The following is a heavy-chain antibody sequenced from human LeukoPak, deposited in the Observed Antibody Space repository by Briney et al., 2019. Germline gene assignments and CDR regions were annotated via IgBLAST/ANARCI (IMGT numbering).Heavy chain of an antibody. Sequence: GGSLRLSCTVSGFTVSSNSMSWVRQAPGKGLEWVSFIYSDNTHYSDSVKGRFTISRDNSKNTLYLQMNSLRAEDTAVYYCARGRTTVTTLDYWGQGTLVTVSS. V-gene: IGHV3-53*01. CDR3: ARGRTTVTTLDY. CDR1: GFTVSSNS. J-gene: IGHJ4*02. D-gene: IGHD4-17*01. CDR2: IYSDNT.